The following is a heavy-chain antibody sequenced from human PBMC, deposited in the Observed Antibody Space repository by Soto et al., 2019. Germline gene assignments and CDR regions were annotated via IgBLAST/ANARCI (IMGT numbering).Heavy chain of an antibody. D-gene: IGHD6-6*01. V-gene: IGHV1-69*06. Sequence: ASVKVSCKASGGTFSSYAISWVRQAPGQGLEWMGGIIPIFGTANYAQKFQGRVTITADKSTSTAYMELSSLRSEDTAVYYCARDGTALGYSSSSYYFDYWGQGTLVTVSS. J-gene: IGHJ4*02. CDR2: IIPIFGTA. CDR1: GGTFSSYA. CDR3: ARDGTALGYSSSSYYFDY.